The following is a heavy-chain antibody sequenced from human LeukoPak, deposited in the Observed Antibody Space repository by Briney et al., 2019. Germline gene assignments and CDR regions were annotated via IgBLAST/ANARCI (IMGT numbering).Heavy chain of an antibody. CDR1: GFTFDDYA. D-gene: IGHD4-17*01. V-gene: IGHV3-43*02. Sequence: PGGSLRLSCAASGFTFDDYAMHWVRQAPGKGLEWVSLISGDGGSTYYADSVKGRFTISRDNSKNSLYLQMNSLRAEDTALYYCARDYDYGDYLGYWGQGTLVTVSS. CDR2: ISGDGGST. J-gene: IGHJ4*02. CDR3: ARDYDYGDYLGY.